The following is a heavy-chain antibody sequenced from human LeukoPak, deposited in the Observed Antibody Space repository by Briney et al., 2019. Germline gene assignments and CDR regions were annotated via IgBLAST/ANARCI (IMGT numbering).Heavy chain of an antibody. CDR3: ARDSGPRNYYDSSGCPDY. J-gene: IGHJ4*02. CDR2: INAYNGNT. CDR1: GYTFTSYG. D-gene: IGHD3-22*01. Sequence: ASVKVSCKASGYTFTSYGISWVRQAPGQGLEWMGWINAYNGNTNHAQKLQGRVTMTTDTSTSTAYMELRSLRSDDTAVYYCARDSGPRNYYDSSGCPDYWGQGTLVTVSS. V-gene: IGHV1-18*01.